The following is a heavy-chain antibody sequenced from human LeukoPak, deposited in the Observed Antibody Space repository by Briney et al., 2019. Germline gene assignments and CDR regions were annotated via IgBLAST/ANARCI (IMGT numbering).Heavy chain of an antibody. CDR1: GGSISSGGYY. J-gene: IGHJ6*02. Sequence: SETLSLTCTVSGGSISSGGYYWSWLRQHPGKGLEWIVYIYYSGSTYYNPSLKSRVTISVDTSKNQFSLKLSSVTAADTAVYYCASNNWNRLDYYYYYGMDVWGQGTTVTVSS. D-gene: IGHD1-20*01. V-gene: IGHV4-31*03. CDR3: ASNNWNRLDYYYYYGMDV. CDR2: IYYSGST.